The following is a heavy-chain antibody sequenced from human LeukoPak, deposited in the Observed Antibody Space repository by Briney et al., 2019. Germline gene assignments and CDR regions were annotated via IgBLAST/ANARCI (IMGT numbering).Heavy chain of an antibody. CDR2: IHYRGTT. CDR1: GGSMRDHY. D-gene: IGHD4-17*01. Sequence: PSETLSVTCTVSGGSMRDHYWDWVRQAPGKGLEWIGYIHYRGTTSYNPSLKSRVNISIDRSRDQFSLRLRSVTAADTAVYYCARHEYGDYDQIKWGQGTLVTVSP. J-gene: IGHJ4*02. V-gene: IGHV4-59*08. CDR3: ARHEYGDYDQIK.